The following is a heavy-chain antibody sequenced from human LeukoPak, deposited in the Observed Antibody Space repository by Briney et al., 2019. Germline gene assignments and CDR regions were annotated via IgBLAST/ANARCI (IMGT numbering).Heavy chain of an antibody. V-gene: IGHV1-8*01. CDR1: VYTFTSSD. CDR2: MNPNSGNT. J-gene: IGHJ5*02. CDR3: ALGYCSGGSCYKGFDP. Sequence: GASVKVSCKASVYTFTSSDINWVRQATGQGLEWMGWMNPNSGNTGYAQKFQGRVTMTSNTSICTSYMDLTRLRSEVTAVYYFALGYCSGGSCYKGFDPWGQGTLVTVSS. D-gene: IGHD2-15*01.